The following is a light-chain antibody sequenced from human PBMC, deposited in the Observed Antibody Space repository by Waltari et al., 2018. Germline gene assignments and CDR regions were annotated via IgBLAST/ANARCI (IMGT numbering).Light chain of an antibody. CDR3: QQYNSYEVT. V-gene: IGKV1-5*03. Sequence: DIQMAQSPSTLSASVGDRVTITCRASQSISSWLAWYQQKPGKAPKPLIYKASSLESGVPSRFSGSGSGTEFTLTISSLQPDDFATYYCQQYNSYEVTFGPGTKVDIK. CDR2: KAS. J-gene: IGKJ3*01. CDR1: QSISSW.